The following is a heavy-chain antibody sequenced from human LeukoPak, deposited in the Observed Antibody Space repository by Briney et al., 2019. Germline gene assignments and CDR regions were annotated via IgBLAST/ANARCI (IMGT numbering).Heavy chain of an antibody. V-gene: IGHV3-11*06. CDR3: ARGYPHLWFGE. D-gene: IGHD3-10*01. J-gene: IGHJ4*02. CDR2: ISSSSSYI. Sequence: PGGSLRLSCATSGFTFSDYQMNWIRQAPGKGLEWVSSISSSSSYIYYADSVKGRFTISRDNAKNSLYLQMNSLRAEDTAVYYCARGYPHLWFGEWGQGTLVTVSS. CDR1: GFTFSDYQ.